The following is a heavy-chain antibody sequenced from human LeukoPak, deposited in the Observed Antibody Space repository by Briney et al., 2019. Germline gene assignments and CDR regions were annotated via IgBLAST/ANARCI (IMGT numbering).Heavy chain of an antibody. D-gene: IGHD5-18*01. CDR1: GFTFSSSA. V-gene: IGHV3-23*01. J-gene: IGHJ4*02. CDR3: ARGQKYRSGYTVTELGSGYFDY. CDR2: ISDSGGST. Sequence: GASLRLSCAASGFTFSSSAMSWVRQAPGKGLEWVSGISDSGGSTYYADSVKGRFTISRDNSKNMLYLQMNSLRAEDTAVYYCARGQKYRSGYTVTELGSGYFDYWGQGTLVTVSS.